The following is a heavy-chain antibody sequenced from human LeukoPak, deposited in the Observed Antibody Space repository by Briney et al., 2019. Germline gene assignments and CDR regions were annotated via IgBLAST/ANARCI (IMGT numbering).Heavy chain of an antibody. D-gene: IGHD1-26*01. J-gene: IGHJ4*02. CDR3: ARDIYYNPLGYY. CDR2: IIPILGIA. Sequence: ASVKVSCKASGGTGSSYAISWVRQAPGQGLEWMGRIIPILGIANYAQKFQGRVTITADKSTSTAYMELSSLRSEDTAVYYCARDIYYNPLGYYWGQGTLVTVSS. V-gene: IGHV1-69*04. CDR1: GGTGSSYA.